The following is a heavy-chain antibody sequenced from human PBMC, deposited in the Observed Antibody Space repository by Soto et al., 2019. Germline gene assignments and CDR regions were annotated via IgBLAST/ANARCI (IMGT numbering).Heavy chain of an antibody. CDR3: AKDVTSYGPGGYSSRWYGWFDP. CDR2: ASARNTNT. Sequence: EVQLLESGGGLVQPGGSLRLSCATSGFTFTSHVISWVRQAPGKGLEWVSAASARNTNTYYADPVRGRFTSSRDNSKNTVYLPLDSLRVEDTAVYHCAKDVTSYGPGGYSSRWYGWFDPWGQGTLVVVSS. CDR1: GFTFTSHV. J-gene: IGHJ5*02. V-gene: IGHV3-23*01. D-gene: IGHD6-13*01.